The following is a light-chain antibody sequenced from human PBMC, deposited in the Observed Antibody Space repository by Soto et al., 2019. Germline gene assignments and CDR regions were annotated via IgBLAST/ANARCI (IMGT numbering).Light chain of an antibody. V-gene: IGKV1-5*01. Sequence: DIQMTQSPSTLSASVGDTVTITCRASQSISSYLNWYQQKPGKAPKLLIYDASSLESGVPSRFSGSGSGTEFTLTISSLQPDDFATYYCQQYNSYSWTFGPGTKVDIK. CDR1: QSISSY. J-gene: IGKJ1*01. CDR3: QQYNSYSWT. CDR2: DAS.